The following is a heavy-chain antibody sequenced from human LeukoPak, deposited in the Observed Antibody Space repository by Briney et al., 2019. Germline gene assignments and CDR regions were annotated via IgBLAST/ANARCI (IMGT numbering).Heavy chain of an antibody. CDR1: GFTFSSYG. CDR2: ISYDGSNK. CDR3: AKPSYGSGSLSNFDY. D-gene: IGHD3-10*01. Sequence: GRSLRLSCAASGFTFSSYGMHWVRQAPGKGLEGVAVISYDGSNKYYADSVKGRFTISRDNSKNTLYLQMNSLRAEDTAVYYCAKPSYGSGSLSNFDYWGQGTLVTVSS. J-gene: IGHJ4*02. V-gene: IGHV3-30*18.